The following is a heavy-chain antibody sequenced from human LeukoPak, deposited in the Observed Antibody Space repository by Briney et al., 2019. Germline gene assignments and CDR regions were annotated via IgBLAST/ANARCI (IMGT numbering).Heavy chain of an antibody. CDR1: GASISSSSHY. CDR2: VYSGGST. D-gene: IGHD5-24*01. V-gene: IGHV4-39*01. Sequence: SETLSLTCTVSGASISSSSHYWGWIRQPPGKGLEWIVSVYSGGSTYNNPSFESRVTMSVDTSKNQFSLRLSSVTAADSAAYYCARHSRDGYNYKANWFDPWGQGTLVTVSS. J-gene: IGHJ5*02. CDR3: ARHSRDGYNYKANWFDP.